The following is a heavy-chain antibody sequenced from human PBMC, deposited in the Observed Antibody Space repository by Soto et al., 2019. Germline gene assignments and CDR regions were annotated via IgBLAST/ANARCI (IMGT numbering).Heavy chain of an antibody. V-gene: IGHV6-1*01. CDR2: AYYRSQWYD. Sequence: PSQTLSLTCAISLDIVSTKNAAWNWIIHSPSRGLEWLGRAYYRSQWYDDYAPSMKSRLLIKPDTSRNQLYLQLESLTPEDTAVYYCERGGRNFFFGLDVWGQGTTVTVSS. J-gene: IGHJ6*02. D-gene: IGHD4-4*01. CDR3: ERGGRNFFFGLDV. CDR1: LDIVSTKNAA.